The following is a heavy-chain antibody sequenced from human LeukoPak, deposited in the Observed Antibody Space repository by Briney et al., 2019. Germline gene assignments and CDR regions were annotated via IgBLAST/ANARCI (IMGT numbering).Heavy chain of an antibody. D-gene: IGHD3-3*01. Sequence: SETLSLTCAVYGGSFSGYYWSWIRQPPGKGLEWIGEINHSGSTNYNPSLKSRVTISVDTSKNQFSLKLSSVTAADTAVYYCARHIDFWSGHKGPFDYWGQGTLVTVSS. CDR2: INHSGST. J-gene: IGHJ4*02. CDR3: ARHIDFWSGHKGPFDY. V-gene: IGHV4-34*01. CDR1: GGSFSGYY.